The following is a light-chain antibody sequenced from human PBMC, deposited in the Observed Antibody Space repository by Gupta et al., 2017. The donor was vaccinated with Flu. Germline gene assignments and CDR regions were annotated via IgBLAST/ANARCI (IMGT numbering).Light chain of an antibody. Sequence: QTVVTHEPSLTVSSAGTVTLICASSTGAVTSGNFPTWFQQKPGQVPRALIYSTSNKHSRTPARCSGSLLGGKAVLTLSGVLPEDEAEYYCLLFHGYTHVFGAGTKVTVL. CDR2: STS. V-gene: IGLV7-43*01. CDR3: LLFHGYTHV. CDR1: TGAVTSGNF. J-gene: IGLJ1*01.